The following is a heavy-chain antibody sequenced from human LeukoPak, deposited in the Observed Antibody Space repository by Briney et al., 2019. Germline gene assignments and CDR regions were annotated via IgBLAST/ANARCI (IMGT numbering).Heavy chain of an antibody. Sequence: GGSLRLSCAASGFTFSSYGMHWVRQAPGKGLEWVAVISSDGNNKNYVDSVKGRFTFSRDNSKNTLYLQMNSLRAEDTAVYYCAREYEDYYDSSGFEYFQQWGQGTLVTVSS. V-gene: IGHV3-30*03. CDR1: GFTFSSYG. CDR3: AREYEDYYDSSGFEYFQQ. J-gene: IGHJ1*01. D-gene: IGHD3-22*01. CDR2: ISSDGNNK.